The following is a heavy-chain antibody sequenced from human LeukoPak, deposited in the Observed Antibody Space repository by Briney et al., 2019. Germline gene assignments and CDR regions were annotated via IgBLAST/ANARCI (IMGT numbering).Heavy chain of an antibody. CDR2: TLYHGSEE. D-gene: IGHD6-13*01. CDR3: ARAKGIAVDGTGGRIDF. V-gene: IGHV3-30*01. Sequence: GGSLRLSCAASGFAFSSFAMHWVRQAPGKGLEWVAVTLYHGSEEFYADFVKGRFTISRDNSKNTLFLYMNSLRTEDTAVFYCARAKGIAVDGTGGRIDFWGRGTLVTVSS. CDR1: GFAFSSFA. J-gene: IGHJ4*02.